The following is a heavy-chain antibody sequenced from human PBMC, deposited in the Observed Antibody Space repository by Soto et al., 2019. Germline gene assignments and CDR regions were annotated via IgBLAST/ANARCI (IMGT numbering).Heavy chain of an antibody. CDR3: ARHCSGGSCQGRFDP. Sequence: SETLSLTCTVSGGSISSYYWGWIRQPPGKGLEWIGSMHYSGSTYYNPSLKSRVTISVDTSKNQFSLKLSSVTAADTAVYYCARHCSGGSCQGRFDPWGQGTLVTVSS. V-gene: IGHV4-39*01. D-gene: IGHD2-15*01. CDR1: GGSISSYY. CDR2: MHYSGST. J-gene: IGHJ5*02.